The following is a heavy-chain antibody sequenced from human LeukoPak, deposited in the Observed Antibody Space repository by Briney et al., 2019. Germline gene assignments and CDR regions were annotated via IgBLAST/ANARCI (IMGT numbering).Heavy chain of an antibody. V-gene: IGHV3-74*03. D-gene: IGHD6-13*01. CDR2: ISNDGLIK. CDR1: GFTFSGAW. Sequence: GGSLRLSCAASGFTFSGAWIHWVRQVPGKSLLWVSAISNDGLIKEYTDSVKGRFTISRDNGKKTVSLQMNSLRVEDTAVYYCARGPLPAPGIADYWGQGTLVTVSS. J-gene: IGHJ4*02. CDR3: ARGPLPAPGIADY.